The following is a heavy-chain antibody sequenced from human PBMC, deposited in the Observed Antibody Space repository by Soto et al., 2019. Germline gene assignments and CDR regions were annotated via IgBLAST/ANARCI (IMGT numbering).Heavy chain of an antibody. D-gene: IGHD2-15*01. CDR1: GFTFSSYA. CDR3: AKDLDIVVVVAAYHFDY. Sequence: GGSLRLSCAASGFTFSSYAMSWVRQAPGKGLEWVSAISGSGGSTYYADSVKGRFTISRDNSKNTLYLQMNSLRAEDTAVYYCAKDLDIVVVVAAYHFDYWGQGTLVTVSS. J-gene: IGHJ4*02. CDR2: ISGSGGST. V-gene: IGHV3-23*01.